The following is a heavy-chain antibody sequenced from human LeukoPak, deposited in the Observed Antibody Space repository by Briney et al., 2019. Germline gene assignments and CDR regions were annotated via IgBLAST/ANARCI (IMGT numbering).Heavy chain of an antibody. V-gene: IGHV3-48*04. CDR2: ISSSGSTI. J-gene: IGHJ4*02. CDR1: GFTFSTFA. CDR3: ARVWASSGFDY. D-gene: IGHD3-16*01. Sequence: GGSLRLSCAASGFTFSTFAMHWVRQAPGKGLEWVSYISSSGSTIYCADSVKGRFTISRDNAKNSLYLQMNSLRAEDTAVYYCARVWASSGFDYWGQGTLVTVSS.